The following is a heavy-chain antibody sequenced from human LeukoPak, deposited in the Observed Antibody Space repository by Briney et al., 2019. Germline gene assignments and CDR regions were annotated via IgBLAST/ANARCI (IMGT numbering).Heavy chain of an antibody. CDR2: ISSSSGSTI. J-gene: IGHJ4*02. Sequence: PGGSLRLSCAASGFTFSSYEMNWVRQAPGKGLEWVSYISSSSGSTIYYADSVKGRFTISRDNAKNSLYLQMNSLRAEDTAVYYCAREVREVPHWGQGTLVTVSS. V-gene: IGHV3-48*03. D-gene: IGHD2-2*01. CDR3: AREVREVPH. CDR1: GFTFSSYE.